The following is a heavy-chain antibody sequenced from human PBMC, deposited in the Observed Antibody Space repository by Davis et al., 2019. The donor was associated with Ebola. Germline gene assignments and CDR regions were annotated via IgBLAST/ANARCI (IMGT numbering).Heavy chain of an antibody. CDR1: GFTFSSYW. CDR3: ARDVWAYYFDY. CDR2: IKQDGSEK. J-gene: IGHJ4*02. V-gene: IGHV3-7*01. D-gene: IGHD2-8*01. Sequence: GGSLRPSCAASGFTFSSYWMSWVRQAPGKGLEWVANIKQDGSEKYYVDSVKGRFTISRDNAKNSLYLQMNSLRAEDTAVYYCARDVWAYYFDYWGQGTLVTVSS.